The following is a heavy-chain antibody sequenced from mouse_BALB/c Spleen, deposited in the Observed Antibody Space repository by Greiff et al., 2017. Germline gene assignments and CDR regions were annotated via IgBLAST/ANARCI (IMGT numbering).Heavy chain of an antibody. CDR1: GFTFSSYA. CDR2: ISSGGST. J-gene: IGHJ4*01. CDR3: AREGLPYAMDY. D-gene: IGHD5-5*01. Sequence: EVQLVESGGGLVKPGGSLKLSCAASGFTFSSYAMSWVRQTPEKRLEWVASISSGGSTYYPDSVKGRFTISRDNARNILYLQMSSLRSEDTAMYYCAREGLPYAMDYWGQGTSVTVSS. V-gene: IGHV5-6-5*01.